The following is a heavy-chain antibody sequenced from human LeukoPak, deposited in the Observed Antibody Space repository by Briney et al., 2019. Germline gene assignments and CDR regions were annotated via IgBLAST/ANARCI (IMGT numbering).Heavy chain of an antibody. CDR1: GDSISSYY. CDR3: ARGDTMPLYYSGY. D-gene: IGHD2-2*01. Sequence: SETQSLACTVSGDSISSYYWSWIRQPPGKGLEWIGYIYYSGSTNYNPSLKSRVTISVDTSKNQFSLKLSSVTAADTAVYYCARGDTMPLYYSGYWGERNLVTVSS. J-gene: IGHJ4*02. V-gene: IGHV4-59*01. CDR2: IYYSGST.